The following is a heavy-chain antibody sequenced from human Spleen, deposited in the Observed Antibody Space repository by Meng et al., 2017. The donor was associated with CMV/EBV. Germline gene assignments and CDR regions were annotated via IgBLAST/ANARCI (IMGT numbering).Heavy chain of an antibody. V-gene: IGHV1-69*10. CDR1: FGNYA. D-gene: IGHD3-3*01. J-gene: IGHJ5*02. CDR2: FIAVLGIA. CDR3: ATSEFWSGTYPMYNWFDP. Sequence: FGNYAVSWLRQAPGQGLEWMGGFIAVLGIANYAQKFQDRVKIAADTHATTAFMELSSLRSDDTAVYYCATSEFWSGTYPMYNWFDPWGQGTLVTVSS.